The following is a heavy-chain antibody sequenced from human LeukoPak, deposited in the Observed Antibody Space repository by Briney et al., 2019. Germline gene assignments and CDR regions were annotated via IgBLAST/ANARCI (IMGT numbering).Heavy chain of an antibody. J-gene: IGHJ3*02. V-gene: IGHV1-69*05. CDR1: GYTFTSYG. Sequence: SVKVSCKASGYTFTSYGISWVRQAPGQGLEWMGGIIPIFGTANYAQKFQGRVTITTDESTSTAYMELSSLRSEDTAVYYCARDGVVRGYGARAFDIWGQGTMVTVSS. CDR2: IIPIFGTA. CDR3: ARDGVVRGYGARAFDI. D-gene: IGHD5-12*01.